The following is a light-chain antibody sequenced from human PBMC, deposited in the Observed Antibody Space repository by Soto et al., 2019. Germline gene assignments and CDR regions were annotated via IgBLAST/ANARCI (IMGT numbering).Light chain of an antibody. CDR2: DAS. Sequence: DIQMTQSPSSLSASVGDRVTITCQASQDISNYLNWYQQKPGKAPKLLIYDASNLETGVPSRFSGSGSGTDFNFTISSLQPKDIATYDCQQYDNLPLTSGGGTKVEIK. CDR1: QDISNY. CDR3: QQYDNLPLT. V-gene: IGKV1-33*01. J-gene: IGKJ4*01.